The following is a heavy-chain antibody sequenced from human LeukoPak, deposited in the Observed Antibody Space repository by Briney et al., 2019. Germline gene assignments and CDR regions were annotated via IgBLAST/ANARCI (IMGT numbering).Heavy chain of an antibody. CDR3: ARGGRIRFDY. J-gene: IGHJ4*02. V-gene: IGHV1-2*02. CDR1: GYTFTDYY. Sequence: AASVRVSCKASGYTFTDYYIHWVRQAPGQGLEWMGWINPNSGGTRYAQKFQGRVTMTRDTSISTAYMELRRLRSDDTAVYYCARGGRIRFDYWGQGTLVTVSS. CDR2: INPNSGGT.